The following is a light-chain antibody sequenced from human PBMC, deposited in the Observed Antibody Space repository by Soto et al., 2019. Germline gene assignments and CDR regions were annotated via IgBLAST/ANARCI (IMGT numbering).Light chain of an antibody. J-gene: IGKJ1*01. CDR1: QSIDNRY. CDR2: ATS. V-gene: IGKV3-20*01. CDR3: QQYFGSSWT. Sequence: ELVLTQSPGTLSSSPGERATLSCRASQSIDNRYLAWYQHKPRQAPRLLIYATSSRATGIPDRFGGSGSGTDFTLTISRLEPEDFAVYYCQQYFGSSWTVGQGTKVDIK.